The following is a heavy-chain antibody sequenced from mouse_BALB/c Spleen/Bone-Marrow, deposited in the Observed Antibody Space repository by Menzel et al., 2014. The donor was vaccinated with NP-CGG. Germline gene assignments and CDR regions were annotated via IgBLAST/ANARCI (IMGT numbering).Heavy chain of an antibody. CDR2: IYPSDSYT. CDR1: GYTSTSYW. Sequence: QVQLQQPGAELVRPGASVKLSCKASGYTSTSYWINWVKQRPGQGLEWIGNIYPSDSYTNYNQRFKNKATLTVDKSSSTAYIQLSSPTSEDSAVYYCTRREGNYAFAYWGQGTLVTVSA. D-gene: IGHD2-1*01. V-gene: IGHV1-69*02. CDR3: TRREGNYAFAY. J-gene: IGHJ3*01.